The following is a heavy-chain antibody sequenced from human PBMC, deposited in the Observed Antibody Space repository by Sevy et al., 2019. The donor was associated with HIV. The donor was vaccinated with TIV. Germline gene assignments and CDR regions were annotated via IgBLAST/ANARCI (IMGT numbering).Heavy chain of an antibody. CDR2: ISSGSSYI. J-gene: IGHJ5*01. D-gene: IGHD3-22*01. Sequence: GGSLRLSCAASGFTFSYYNMNWVRQAPGKGLEWVSSISSGSSYIHYAESVKGRFTISRDNAKNSLFLQKNSLRAEDTAVYYCAKDRIYYDSRGHDSWGPGTLVTVSS. CDR3: AKDRIYYDSRGHDS. V-gene: IGHV3-21*01. CDR1: GFTFSYYN.